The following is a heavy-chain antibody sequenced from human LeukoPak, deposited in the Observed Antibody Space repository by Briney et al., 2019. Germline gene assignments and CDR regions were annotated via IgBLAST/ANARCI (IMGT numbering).Heavy chain of an antibody. CDR3: AIPNDY. V-gene: IGHV3-48*01. Sequence: GGSLRLSCAASGFTFSNYNMKWVRQAPGKGLEWVAYISSSSSTIYYADSVKGRFTISRDSAKNSLYLQMNSLRAEDTAVYYCAIPNDYWGQGTLVTVSS. J-gene: IGHJ4*02. CDR1: GFTFSNYN. CDR2: ISSSSSTI.